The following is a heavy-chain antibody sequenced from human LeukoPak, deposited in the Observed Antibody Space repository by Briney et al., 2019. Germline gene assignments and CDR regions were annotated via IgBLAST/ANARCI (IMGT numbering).Heavy chain of an antibody. CDR2: IYPGDSDT. CDR1: GYSFTSYW. Sequence: GESLNISCKGSGYSFTSYWIGWVRQMHGKGLEWMGIIYPGDSDTRYSPSFQGQVTISADKSISTAYLQWSSLKASDTAMYHCAKQRSGTEVAGNAYDIWGQGTMVTVS. D-gene: IGHD6-19*01. CDR3: AKQRSGTEVAGNAYDI. J-gene: IGHJ3*02. V-gene: IGHV5-51*01.